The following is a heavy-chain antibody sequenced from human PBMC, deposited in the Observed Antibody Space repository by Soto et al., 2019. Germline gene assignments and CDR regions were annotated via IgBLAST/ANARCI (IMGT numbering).Heavy chain of an antibody. D-gene: IGHD3-10*01. Sequence: GASVKVSCKASGGTFSSYTISWVRQAPGQGLEWMGRIIPILGIANYAQKFQGRVTITADKSTSTAYMELSSLRSEDTAVYYCARGIWFGELGEYYFDYWGQGTLVTVSS. CDR2: IIPILGIA. J-gene: IGHJ4*02. CDR1: GGTFSSYT. V-gene: IGHV1-69*02. CDR3: ARGIWFGELGEYYFDY.